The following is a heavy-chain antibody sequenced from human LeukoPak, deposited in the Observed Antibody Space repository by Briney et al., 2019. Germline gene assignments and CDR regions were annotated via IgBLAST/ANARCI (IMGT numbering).Heavy chain of an antibody. Sequence: PSETLSLTCTVSGGSISSGGYYWRWIRQHPGKGLEWIGYIYYSGSTYYNPSLKSRISITVDTSKNQFSLNLSSVTAADTAVYYCARMTVGLNGAYAVYWGQGALVTVSS. J-gene: IGHJ4*02. V-gene: IGHV4-31*03. CDR3: ARMTVGLNGAYAVY. CDR1: GGSISSGGYY. D-gene: IGHD4-17*01. CDR2: IYYSGST.